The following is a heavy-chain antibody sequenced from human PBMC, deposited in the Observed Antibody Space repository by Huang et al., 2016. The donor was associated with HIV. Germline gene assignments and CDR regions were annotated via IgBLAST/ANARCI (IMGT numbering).Heavy chain of an antibody. V-gene: IGHV3-11*01. D-gene: IGHD1-26*01. CDR2: IMSSGSDI. CDR3: ARSSGELGAPHN. Sequence: QVQLVESGGGLVKPGGSLRLSCAASGFTFSDSYMSWIRQALGKRLEWVSYIMSSGSDIYYTDSVKGRFTISRDNAKNSLYLQMNSLRAEDTAVYYCARSSGELGAPHNWGQGTLVTVSS. J-gene: IGHJ4*02. CDR1: GFTFSDSY.